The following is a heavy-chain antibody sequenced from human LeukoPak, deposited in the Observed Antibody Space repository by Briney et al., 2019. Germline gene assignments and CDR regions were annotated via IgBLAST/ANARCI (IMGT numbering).Heavy chain of an antibody. D-gene: IGHD2-15*01. V-gene: IGHV3-23*01. J-gene: IGHJ6*02. CDR2: ISGSGGST. Sequence: GGSLRLSCAASGFTFSSYAMSCVRQAPGKGVEWVSAISGSGGSTYYADSVKGRFTISRDNSKNTLYLQMNSLRAEDTAVYYCAKALAATGYYYYGMDVWGQGTTVTVSS. CDR1: GFTFSSYA. CDR3: AKALAATGYYYYGMDV.